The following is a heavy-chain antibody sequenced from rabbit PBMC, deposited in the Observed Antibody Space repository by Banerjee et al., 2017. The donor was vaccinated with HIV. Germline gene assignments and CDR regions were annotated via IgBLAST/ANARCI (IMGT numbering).Heavy chain of an antibody. CDR2: IDGGSSGST. CDR1: GIDFSSYYY. Sequence: QSLEESGGGLVTPGRTLTLSCTASGIDFSSYYYMCWVRQAPGKGLEWIACIDGGSSGSTWYASWVKGRFTISKTSSTTVTLQMTSLTAADTASYFCARDLAGVIGWNFGWWGPGTLVTV. J-gene: IGHJ4*01. CDR3: ARDLAGVIGWNFGW. V-gene: IGHV1S40*01. D-gene: IGHD4-1*01.